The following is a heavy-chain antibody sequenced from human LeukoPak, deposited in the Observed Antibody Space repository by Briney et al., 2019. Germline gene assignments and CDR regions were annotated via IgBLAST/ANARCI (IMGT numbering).Heavy chain of an antibody. CDR3: ARDARATRLFDF. J-gene: IGHJ4*02. Sequence: PGGSLRLSCAASGFTFSSYEMNWVRQAPGKGLEWISYISSSGSSIDYADSVKGRFIISRDNAKNSLYLQMNSLRAEDTAAYYCARDARATRLFDFWGQGTLVTVSS. V-gene: IGHV3-48*03. CDR2: ISSSGSSI. CDR1: GFTFSSYE. D-gene: IGHD1-26*01.